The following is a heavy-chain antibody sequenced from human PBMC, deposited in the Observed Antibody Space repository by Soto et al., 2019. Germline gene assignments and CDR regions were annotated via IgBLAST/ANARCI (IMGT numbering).Heavy chain of an antibody. CDR2: ISSSSSYI. D-gene: IGHD6-25*01. CDR1: GSTFSSYS. V-gene: IGHV3-21*01. Sequence: GGSLRLSCAASGSTFSSYSMNWVRQAPGKGLECVSSISSSSSYIYSADSVKCRFTISRDNAKNSLYLQMNSLRAEDTAVYYCARDWTSAAADNNWFVTWGQGTLDTVSS. CDR3: ARDWTSAAADNNWFVT. J-gene: IGHJ5*02.